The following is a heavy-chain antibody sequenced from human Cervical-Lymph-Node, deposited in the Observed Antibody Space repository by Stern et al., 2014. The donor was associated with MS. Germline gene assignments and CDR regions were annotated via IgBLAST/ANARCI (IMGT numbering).Heavy chain of an antibody. CDR2: ISTYTGDT. CDR3: ARDVVIVVALHNWFDP. V-gene: IGHV1-18*01. Sequence: QVQLVESGAEVKKPGASVKVSCKASGYTFPNYGISGVRQAPGQGLEWMGWISTYTGDTHYAQKFQGRVTMTTDTSTTTAYMELRSLRSDDTAVYYCARDVVIVVALHNWFDPWGQGTLVTVSS. D-gene: IGHD2-15*01. J-gene: IGHJ5*02. CDR1: GYTFPNYG.